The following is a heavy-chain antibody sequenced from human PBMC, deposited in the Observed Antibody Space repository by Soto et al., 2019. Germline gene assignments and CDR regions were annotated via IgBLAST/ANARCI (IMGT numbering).Heavy chain of an antibody. CDR1: GFTFSDSA. CDR2: IRSKVNTYAT. Sequence: EVQLVESGGGLVQPGGSLKLSCAASGFTFSDSAMHWVRQASGKGLEWVGRIRSKVNTYATAYAASVTGRFTISRDDSMNTAYLQMNSLTTEDTAVYYCTRRRDWTAMDPLDYWGQGTLVTVSS. J-gene: IGHJ4*02. CDR3: TRRRDWTAMDPLDY. D-gene: IGHD5-18*01. V-gene: IGHV3-73*02.